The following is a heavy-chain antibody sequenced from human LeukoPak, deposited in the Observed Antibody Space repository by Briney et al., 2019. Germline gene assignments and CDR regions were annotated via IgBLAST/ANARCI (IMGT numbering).Heavy chain of an antibody. CDR1: GYSFTSYW. CDR3: ARVVNFAGTGCYWFDP. CDR2: IYPGDSDT. V-gene: IGHV5-51*01. D-gene: IGHD2-2*01. J-gene: IGHJ5*02. Sequence: GESLKISCKGSGYSFTSYWIGWVRQMPEKGLEWMGIIYPGDSDTRYSPSFQGQVAISADKSISTAYLQWSSLKASDTAMYYCARVVNFAGTGCYWFDPWGQGTLVTVSS.